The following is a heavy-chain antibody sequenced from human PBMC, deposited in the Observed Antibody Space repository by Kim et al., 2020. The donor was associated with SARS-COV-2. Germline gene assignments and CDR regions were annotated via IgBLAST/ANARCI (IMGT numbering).Heavy chain of an antibody. CDR2: INPSSGVS. Sequence: ASVKVSCKASGYTFTAHYLHWVRQAPGQWLEWMGRINPSSGVSNYIQKFQGRVTMTRDTSITTAYMEVSRLSSDDTVVYYCARGNTETIDFWGQGTLVTVSS. V-gene: IGHV1-2*05. CDR1: GYTFTAHY. CDR3: ARGNTETIDF. J-gene: IGHJ4*02.